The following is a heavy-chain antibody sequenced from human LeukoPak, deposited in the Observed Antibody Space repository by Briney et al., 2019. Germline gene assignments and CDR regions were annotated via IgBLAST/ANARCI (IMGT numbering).Heavy chain of an antibody. J-gene: IGHJ4*02. Sequence: GGSLRLSCAASGFTFSSYAMSWVRQAPGKGLEWVSAISGSGGSTYYADSVKGRFTISRDNSKNTLYLQMNSLRAEDTAVYYCAKDWSLYYGSGSYSDYWGQGTLVTVSS. CDR2: ISGSGGST. CDR1: GFTFSSYA. V-gene: IGHV3-23*01. CDR3: AKDWSLYYGSGSYSDY. D-gene: IGHD3-10*01.